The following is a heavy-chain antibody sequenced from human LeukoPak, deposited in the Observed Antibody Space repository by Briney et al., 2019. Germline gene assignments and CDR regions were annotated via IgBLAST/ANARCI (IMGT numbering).Heavy chain of an antibody. Sequence: GGSLRLSCAASGFTVSSNYMSWVRQAPGKGLEWVSVIYSGCSTYYADSVKGRFTISRDNSKNTLYLQMNSLRAEDTAVYYCAREVWDSSGTTHFDYWGQGTLVTVSS. J-gene: IGHJ4*02. V-gene: IGHV3-53*01. CDR1: GFTVSSNY. CDR3: AREVWDSSGTTHFDY. CDR2: IYSGCST. D-gene: IGHD3-22*01.